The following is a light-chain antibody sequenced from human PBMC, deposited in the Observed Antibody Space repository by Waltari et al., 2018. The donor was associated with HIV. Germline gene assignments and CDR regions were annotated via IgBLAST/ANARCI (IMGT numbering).Light chain of an antibody. CDR3: TSYASITSWV. CDR1: SSDVGDLNF. Sequence: QSALTQPASVSGSPGQSITFPCPGTSSDVGDLNFVSWYQQHPGKAPKLMIYDVSHRPSGVSDRFSGSKSGNTASLTISGLQADDEADYYCTSYASITSWVFGGGTKVTVL. CDR2: DVS. V-gene: IGLV2-14*03. J-gene: IGLJ3*02.